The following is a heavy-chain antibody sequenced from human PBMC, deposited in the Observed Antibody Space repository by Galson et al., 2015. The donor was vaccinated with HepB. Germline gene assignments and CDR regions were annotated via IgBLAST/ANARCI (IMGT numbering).Heavy chain of an antibody. D-gene: IGHD2-2*03. V-gene: IGHV1-69*13. Sequence: SVKVSCKASGGTFNSYAIDWVRQAPGHGLEWMGGVIPIFGTTNYARKVQGRVTITADESTSTAYMELSSLRSEDTAVYYCASGVPWIWGQGTLVTVSS. CDR2: VIPIFGTT. J-gene: IGHJ4*02. CDR3: ASGVPWI. CDR1: GGTFNSYA.